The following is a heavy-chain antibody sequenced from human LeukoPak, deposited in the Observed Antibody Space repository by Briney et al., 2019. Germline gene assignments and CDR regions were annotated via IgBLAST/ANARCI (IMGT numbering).Heavy chain of an antibody. D-gene: IGHD4/OR15-4a*01. J-gene: IGHJ4*02. CDR2: ISGSGGST. CDR3: AKERGAKFPFDY. CDR1: GFTVSSNY. V-gene: IGHV3-23*01. Sequence: PGGSLRLSCAASGFTVSSNYMSWVRQAPGKGLEWVSAISGSGGSTYYADSVKGRFTISRDNSMNTLYLQMNSLRAEDTAVYYCAKERGAKFPFDYWGQGTLVTVSS.